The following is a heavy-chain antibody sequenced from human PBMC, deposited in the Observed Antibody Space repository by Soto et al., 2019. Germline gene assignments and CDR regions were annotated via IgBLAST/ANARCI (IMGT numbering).Heavy chain of an antibody. CDR3: ARQIYDSDTGPNFQYYFDS. J-gene: IGHJ4*02. CDR1: GYSFAGYW. V-gene: IGHV5-10-1*01. Sequence: GESLKISCNGSGYSFAGYWITWVRQKPGKGLEWMGRIDPSDSQTYYSPSFRGHVTISATKSITTVFLQWSSLRASDTAMYYCARQIYDSDTGPNFQYYFDSWGQGTPVAVSS. CDR2: IDPSDSQT. D-gene: IGHD3-22*01.